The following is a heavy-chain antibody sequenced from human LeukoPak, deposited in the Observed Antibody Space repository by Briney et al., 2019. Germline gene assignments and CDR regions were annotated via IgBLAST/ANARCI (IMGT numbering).Heavy chain of an antibody. D-gene: IGHD5-24*01. V-gene: IGHV3-23*01. CDR1: GFTFSIYA. Sequence: PGGSLRLSCAASGFTFSIYAMNWVRQAPGKGLEWVSSISANGGETHYADSVRGRFTISRDISKNTLYLQMNSLRTEDTAVYYCARILMGGMSTINPTVWGQGTLVTVSS. CDR2: ISANGGET. CDR3: ARILMGGMSTINPTV. J-gene: IGHJ4*02.